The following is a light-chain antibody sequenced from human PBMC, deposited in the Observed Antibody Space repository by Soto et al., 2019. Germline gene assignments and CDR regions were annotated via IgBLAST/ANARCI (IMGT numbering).Light chain of an antibody. V-gene: IGKV3-11*01. CDR3: QQRNNWPLT. Sequence: EIVLTQSPATLSLSPGERATLSCRASQSISSHLAWYQQKPGQAPRLLMYDASNRATGIPARFSGGGSGTDFTLTISSLDPEDLAVYYCQQRNNWPLTFGGGTKVEIK. CDR2: DAS. CDR1: QSISSH. J-gene: IGKJ4*01.